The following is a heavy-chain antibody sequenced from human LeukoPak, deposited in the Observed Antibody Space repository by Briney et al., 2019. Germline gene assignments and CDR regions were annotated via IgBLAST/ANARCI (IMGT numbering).Heavy chain of an antibody. CDR3: TTDPIAGASRLYAFDI. D-gene: IGHD1-26*01. CDR1: GFTFSNAW. V-gene: IGHV3-15*01. CDR2: IKSKTDGGTT. J-gene: IGHJ3*02. Sequence: GGSLRLSCAASGFTFSNAWMSWVRQAPGKGLEWVGRIKSKTDGGTTDYAAPVKGRFTISRDNSKNTLYLQMNSLKTEDTAVYYCTTDPIAGASRLYAFDIWGQGTMVTVSS.